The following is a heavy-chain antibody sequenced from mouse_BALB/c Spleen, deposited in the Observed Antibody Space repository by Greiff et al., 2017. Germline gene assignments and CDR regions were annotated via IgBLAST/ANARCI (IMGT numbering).Heavy chain of an antibody. CDR3: ARGGPTIYYYAMDY. CDR2: IDTSDSYT. Sequence: VQLQQSGAELVMPGASVKMSCKASGYTFTDYWMHWVKQRPGQGLEWIGAIDTSDSYTSYNQKFKGKATLTVDESSSTAYMQLSSLTSEDSAVYYCARGGPTIYYYAMDYWGQGTSVTVSS. D-gene: IGHD1-1*02. CDR1: GYTFTDYW. J-gene: IGHJ4*01. V-gene: IGHV1-69*01.